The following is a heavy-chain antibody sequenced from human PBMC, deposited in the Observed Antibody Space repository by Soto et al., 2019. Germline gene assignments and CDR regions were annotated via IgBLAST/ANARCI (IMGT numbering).Heavy chain of an antibody. D-gene: IGHD3-10*01. V-gene: IGHV3-23*01. CDR2: ISDVTT. J-gene: IGHJ4*02. Sequence: EVQVLESGGGLVQPGGSLRLSCAASGFTFSNYAMSWVRQAPGEGLEWGSTISDVTTLYADSVKGRFTISRDNSKNTLYLQMSSLRVEDTAIYYCAKKRRIFRSGNLPFDYWGQGTLVTVSS. CDR1: GFTFSNYA. CDR3: AKKRRIFRSGNLPFDY.